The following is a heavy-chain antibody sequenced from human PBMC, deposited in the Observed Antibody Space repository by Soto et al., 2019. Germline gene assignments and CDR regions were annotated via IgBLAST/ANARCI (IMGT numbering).Heavy chain of an antibody. CDR3: ARGVVVAATWINY. CDR2: ISYDGSNK. V-gene: IGHV3-30-3*01. D-gene: IGHD2-15*01. J-gene: IGHJ4*02. CDR1: GFTFSSYA. Sequence: PGGSLRLSCAASGFTFSSYAMHWVRQAPGKGLEWVAVISYDGSNKYYADSVKGRFTISRDNSKNTLYLQMNSLRAEDTAVYYCARGVVVAATWINYWGQGTLVTVSS.